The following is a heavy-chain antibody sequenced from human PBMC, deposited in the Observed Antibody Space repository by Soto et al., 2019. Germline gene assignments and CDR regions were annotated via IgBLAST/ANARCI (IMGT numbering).Heavy chain of an antibody. J-gene: IGHJ4*02. CDR2: IWYDRSIE. CDR3: ARDLRYCSGGKCYSSFDY. Sequence: QVQLVESGGGVVQPGRSLRLSCAASGFTFSSYVMHWVRQAPGKGPERVAVIWYDRSIEDYVDSVKGRFTISRDNSKNTVYLQMNNLRAEDTAVYYCARDLRYCSGGKCYSSFDYWGQGTLVTVSS. V-gene: IGHV3-33*01. CDR1: GFTFSSYV. D-gene: IGHD2-15*01.